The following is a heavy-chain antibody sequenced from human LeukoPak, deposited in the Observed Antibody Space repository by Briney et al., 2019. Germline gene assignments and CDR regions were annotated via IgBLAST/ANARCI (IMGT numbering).Heavy chain of an antibody. CDR1: GVSISSYY. CDR2: IHYSGST. V-gene: IGHV4-59*08. Sequence: SETLSLTCSVSGVSISSYYWSWIRQPPGKGLEWIAYIHYSGSTNYNPSLKSRVTISVDTSKNQFSLKLSSVTAADTAVYYCARQTGRTRPSLWGQGTLVTVSS. CDR3: ARQTGRTRPSL. J-gene: IGHJ4*02. D-gene: IGHD1-14*01.